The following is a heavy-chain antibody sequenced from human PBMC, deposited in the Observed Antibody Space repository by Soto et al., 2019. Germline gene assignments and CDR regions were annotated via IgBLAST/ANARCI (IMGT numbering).Heavy chain of an antibody. V-gene: IGHV3-30-3*01. CDR3: ARDNDEYYFDY. Sequence: QVQLVESGGGVVQPGRSLRLSCAASGFTFSSYAMHWVRQAPGKGLEWVAVISYDGSNKYYADSVKGRFTISRDSSKNTLYLQMNSLRAEDTAVYYCARDNDEYYFDYWGQGTLVTVSS. J-gene: IGHJ4*02. D-gene: IGHD1-1*01. CDR2: ISYDGSNK. CDR1: GFTFSSYA.